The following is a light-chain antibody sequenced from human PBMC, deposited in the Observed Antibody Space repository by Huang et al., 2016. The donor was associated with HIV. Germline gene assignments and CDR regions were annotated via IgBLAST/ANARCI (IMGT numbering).Light chain of an antibody. Sequence: DIVMTQSPDSLAVSLGERATINCKSGQSVLYSSNNKNYLAWYQQKPGQLPKLLIYWASTRESGVPDRFGGSGSGTDFTLTISSLQAEDVAVYYCQQYYSAPLTFGGGTKVEIK. J-gene: IGKJ4*01. CDR3: QQYYSAPLT. CDR1: QSVLYSSNNKNY. CDR2: WAS. V-gene: IGKV4-1*01.